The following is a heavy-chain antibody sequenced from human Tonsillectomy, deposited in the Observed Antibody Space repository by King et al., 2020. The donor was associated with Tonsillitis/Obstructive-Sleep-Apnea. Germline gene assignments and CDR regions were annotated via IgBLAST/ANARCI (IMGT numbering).Heavy chain of an antibody. Sequence: VQLQESGPGLVKPSETLSLTCTVSGGSISSYYWSWIRQPPGKGLEWIGYIYYNGSTNYNPSLKSRVTISVDTSKNQFSLKLSSVTAADTAVYYCARDRGDGSYGFDYWGQGTLVTVSS. D-gene: IGHD1-26*01. CDR2: IYYNGST. CDR1: GGSISSYY. V-gene: IGHV4-59*01. CDR3: ARDRGDGSYGFDY. J-gene: IGHJ4*02.